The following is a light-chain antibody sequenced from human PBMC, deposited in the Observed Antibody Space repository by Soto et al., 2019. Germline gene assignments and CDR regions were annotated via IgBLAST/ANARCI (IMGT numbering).Light chain of an antibody. V-gene: IGKV1-27*01. J-gene: IGKJ1*01. CDR2: AAS. CDR1: QGISNS. Sequence: DIQMTQSPSSLSASVGDRVTITFRASQGISNSLAWYQQKPGKVPKLLIYAASTLQSGVPSRFSGSGSGTDFTLTISSLHPEDVATYYCQQYNSVPRTFGQGTKVEIK. CDR3: QQYNSVPRT.